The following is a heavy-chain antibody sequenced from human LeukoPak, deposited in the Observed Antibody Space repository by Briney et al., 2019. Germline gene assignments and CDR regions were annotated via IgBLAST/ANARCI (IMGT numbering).Heavy chain of an antibody. CDR1: GYTFTSYG. CDR3: ARERINRAPLLDEYYYYGMDV. D-gene: IGHD1-14*01. V-gene: IGHV1-18*01. Sequence: ASVKVSCKASGYTFTSYGISWVRQAPGQGLEWMGWISAYNGNTNYAQKLQGRVTMTTDTSTSTAYMELRSLRSDDTAVCYCARERINRAPLLDEYYYYGMDVWGQGTTVTVSS. J-gene: IGHJ6*02. CDR2: ISAYNGNT.